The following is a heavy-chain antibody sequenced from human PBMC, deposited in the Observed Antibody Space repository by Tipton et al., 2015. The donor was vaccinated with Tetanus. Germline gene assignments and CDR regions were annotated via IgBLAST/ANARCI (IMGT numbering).Heavy chain of an antibody. CDR2: IYYSGST. J-gene: IGHJ5*02. Sequence: TLSLTCTVSGGSISSGGYFWNWIRQRPGKGPEWIGYIYYSGSTYYNPSLKSRVSMSVDTSKNQFSLNLSSVTAADTAMYYCARDQGGGRVVRLNWFDPWGQGTLVIVSA. D-gene: IGHD6-6*01. CDR1: GGSISSGGYF. CDR3: ARDQGGGRVVRLNWFDP. V-gene: IGHV4-31*03.